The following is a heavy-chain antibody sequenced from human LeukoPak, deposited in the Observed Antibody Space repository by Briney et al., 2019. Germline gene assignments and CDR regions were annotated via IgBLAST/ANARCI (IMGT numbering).Heavy chain of an antibody. Sequence: PRGSLRLSCAASGFTFSNYGMHWVRQAPGKGLEWVAVIWYDGSNKYYADSVKGRFTISRDNSKNTLYLQMNSLRAEDTAVYYCARVAEIQLWLRSAFDYWGQGTLVTVSS. J-gene: IGHJ4*02. V-gene: IGHV3-33*01. CDR2: IWYDGSNK. D-gene: IGHD5-18*01. CDR1: GFTFSNYG. CDR3: ARVAEIQLWLRSAFDY.